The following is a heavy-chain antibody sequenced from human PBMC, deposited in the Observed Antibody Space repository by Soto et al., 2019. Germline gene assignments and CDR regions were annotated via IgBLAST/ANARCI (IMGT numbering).Heavy chain of an antibody. D-gene: IGHD2-2*01. CDR1: GYTFTSYG. J-gene: IGHJ4*02. CDR3: ARARGTCSSTSCHFDY. V-gene: IGHV1-18*01. Sequence: ASVKVSCKASGYTFTSYGISWVRQAPGQGLEWMGWISAYNGNTNYAQKLQGRVTMTTDTSTSTAYMELRRLRSDDTAVYYCARARGTCSSTSCHFDYWGQGTLVTVSS. CDR2: ISAYNGNT.